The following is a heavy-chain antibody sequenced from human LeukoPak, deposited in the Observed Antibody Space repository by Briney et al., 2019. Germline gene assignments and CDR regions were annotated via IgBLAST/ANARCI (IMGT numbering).Heavy chain of an antibody. CDR1: GFTFSSYS. D-gene: IGHD4-17*01. CDR2: ISSSSSYI. V-gene: IGHV3-21*01. J-gene: IGHJ4*02. CDR3: ARVVDYGDYVFSVDY. Sequence: GGSLRLSCAASGFTFSSYSMNWVRQAPGKGLEWVSSISSSSSYIYYADSVKGRFTISRDNAKNSLYLQMNSLRAEDTAVYYCARVVDYGDYVFSVDYWGQGTLVTVSS.